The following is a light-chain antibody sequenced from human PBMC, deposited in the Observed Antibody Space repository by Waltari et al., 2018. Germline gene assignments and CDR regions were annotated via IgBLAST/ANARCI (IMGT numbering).Light chain of an antibody. CDR2: GAS. J-gene: IGKJ2*03. CDR3: QQYNNWPSPYS. Sequence: EIVMTQSPATLSVSPGERATLSCRASQSVSRNLAWYQQKRGQPPRLLIFGASTRATDSPARFSGSGSGTEFTLTISSLQSEDFAIYYCQQYNNWPSPYSFGQGTELEIK. V-gene: IGKV3-15*01. CDR1: QSVSRN.